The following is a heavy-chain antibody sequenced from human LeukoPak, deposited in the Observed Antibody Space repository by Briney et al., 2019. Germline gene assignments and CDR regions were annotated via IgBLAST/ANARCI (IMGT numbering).Heavy chain of an antibody. CDR1: GFTFSNYD. D-gene: IGHD1-26*01. CDR3: ARGVGGSYLFDY. Sequence: PGGSLRLSCAASGFTFSNYDMHWVRQAPGEGLEWVAVIWYDGTNKYYADSVKGRFTISRDNSKNTLYLQMNSLRAEDTAVYYCARGVGGSYLFDYWGQGTLVTVSS. CDR2: IWYDGTNK. J-gene: IGHJ4*02. V-gene: IGHV3-33*01.